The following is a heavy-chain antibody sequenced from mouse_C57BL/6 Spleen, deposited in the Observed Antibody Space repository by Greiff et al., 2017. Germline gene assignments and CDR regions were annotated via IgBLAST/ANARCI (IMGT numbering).Heavy chain of an antibody. CDR2: IYPRDGST. CDR3: AREDSSGYLAY. CDR1: GYTFTSYD. Sequence: QVQLKESGPELVKPGASVKLSCKASGYTFTSYDINWVKQRPGQGLEWIGWIYPRDGSTKYNEKFKGKATLTVDTSSSTAYMELHSLTSEESAVYFCAREDSSGYLAYWGQGTLVTVSA. D-gene: IGHD3-2*02. V-gene: IGHV1-85*01. J-gene: IGHJ3*01.